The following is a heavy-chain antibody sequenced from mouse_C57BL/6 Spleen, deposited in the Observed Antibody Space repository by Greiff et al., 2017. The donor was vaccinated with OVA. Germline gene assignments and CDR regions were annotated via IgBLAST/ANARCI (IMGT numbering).Heavy chain of an antibody. V-gene: IGHV14-2*01. Sequence: EVKLEESGAELVKPGASVKLSCTASGFNIKDYYMHWVKQRTEQGLEWIGRIDPEDGETKYAPKFQGKATITADTSSNTAYLQLSSLTSEDTAVYYCAKLEDGWYFDVWGTGTTVTVSS. CDR2: IDPEDGET. J-gene: IGHJ1*03. D-gene: IGHD2-3*01. CDR3: AKLEDGWYFDV. CDR1: GFNIKDYY.